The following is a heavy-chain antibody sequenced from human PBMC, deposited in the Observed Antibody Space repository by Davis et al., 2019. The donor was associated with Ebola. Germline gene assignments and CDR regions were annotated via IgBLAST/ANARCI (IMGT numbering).Heavy chain of an antibody. Sequence: SEPLSLTFTVSGGSISSYYWSWIRQPPGKGLEWIGYIYYSGSTNYNPSLKSRVTISVDTSKNQFSLKLSSVSAADTAVYYCARLPMVVTDLFYWYFDLWGRGTLVTVSS. J-gene: IGHJ2*01. CDR1: GGSISSYY. CDR2: IYYSGST. CDR3: ARLPMVVTDLFYWYFDL. V-gene: IGHV4-59*08. D-gene: IGHD2-21*02.